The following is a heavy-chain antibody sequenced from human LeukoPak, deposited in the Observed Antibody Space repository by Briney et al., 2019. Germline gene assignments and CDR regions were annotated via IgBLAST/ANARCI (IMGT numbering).Heavy chain of an antibody. CDR2: IHRDGSRT. CDR1: GFTFSTYW. J-gene: IGHJ4*02. CDR3: ARGMGVTTLDR. D-gene: IGHD4-23*01. V-gene: IGHV3-74*01. Sequence: SGGSLRLSCAASGFTFSTYWMHWVRQVPGKGLVWVSRIHRDGSRTTYADSVKGRLTISRDNAKNTLYLQMNSLRAEDTAVYYCARGMGVTTLDRWGQGTLVTVPS.